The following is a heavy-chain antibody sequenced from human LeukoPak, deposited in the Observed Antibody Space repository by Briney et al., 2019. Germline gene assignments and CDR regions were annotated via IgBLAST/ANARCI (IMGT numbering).Heavy chain of an antibody. V-gene: IGHV3-73*01. D-gene: IGHD1-26*01. Sequence: PGGSLRLSCAASGFTFSASDMHWVRQASGKGLEWVGRTGVKTNNYATAYGASVRGRFTISRDDSKNTACLQMNSLRTEDTAIYYCTYYRRDPAGYYYGMDVWGQGTTVTVSS. CDR1: GFTFSASD. CDR2: TGVKTNNYAT. J-gene: IGHJ6*02. CDR3: TYYRRDPAGYYYGMDV.